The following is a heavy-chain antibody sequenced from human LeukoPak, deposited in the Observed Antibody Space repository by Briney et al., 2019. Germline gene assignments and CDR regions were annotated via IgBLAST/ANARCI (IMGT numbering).Heavy chain of an antibody. V-gene: IGHV3-21*01. D-gene: IGHD3-10*01. CDR3: ARNHYFVPVRSDT. Sequence: GGSLRLSCAGSGFSFGSYGMNWVRQAPGKGLEWVAAICSSSIHVNYADSVKGRFTISRDNAKNSLYLQMNSLRAPDTAVYYCARNHYFVPVRSDTWGQGTIVTVSS. CDR2: ICSSSIHV. J-gene: IGHJ3*01. CDR1: GFSFGSYG.